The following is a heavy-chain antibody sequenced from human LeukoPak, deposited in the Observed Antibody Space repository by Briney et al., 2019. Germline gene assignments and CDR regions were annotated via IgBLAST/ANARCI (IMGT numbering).Heavy chain of an antibody. CDR3: AQSGGTDV. CDR1: GFTFSRFS. CDR2: ISADGSST. J-gene: IGHJ6*02. V-gene: IGHV3-74*01. Sequence: GGSLRLSCAASGFTFSRFSMNWVRQVPGKGLVWVSRISADGSSTNYADSVKGRFTISRDNSKNMLYLQMSGLRVEDTSVYYCAQSGGTDVWGQGTTVTVSS.